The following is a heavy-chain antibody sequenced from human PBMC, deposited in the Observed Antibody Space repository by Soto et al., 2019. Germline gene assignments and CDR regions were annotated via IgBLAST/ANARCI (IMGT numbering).Heavy chain of an antibody. Sequence: ASVKVSCKAYGYTFTRYYMQWVRQAPGQGLEWMGVINPSGGSTNYAQKFQGRVTMTRDTSTSTVYMELSSLRSEDTAVYYCASRVVTDAFDIWGRGTMVTVSS. D-gene: IGHD3-22*01. CDR2: INPSGGST. V-gene: IGHV1-46*03. CDR1: GYTFTRYY. J-gene: IGHJ3*02. CDR3: ASRVVTDAFDI.